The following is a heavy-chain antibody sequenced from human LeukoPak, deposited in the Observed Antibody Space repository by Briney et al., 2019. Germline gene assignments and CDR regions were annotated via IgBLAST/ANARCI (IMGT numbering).Heavy chain of an antibody. Sequence: PGGSLRLSCAASGFTFSSYAMSWVRQAPGKGLEWVSAISGSGGSTYYADSVKGRFTISRDNAKNSLYLQMNSLRAEDTAVYYCAKLIGYRSGGSCYSEYFQHWGQGTLVTVSS. CDR2: ISGSGGST. CDR3: AKLIGYRSGGSCYSEYFQH. CDR1: GFTFSSYA. J-gene: IGHJ1*01. V-gene: IGHV3-23*01. D-gene: IGHD2-15*01.